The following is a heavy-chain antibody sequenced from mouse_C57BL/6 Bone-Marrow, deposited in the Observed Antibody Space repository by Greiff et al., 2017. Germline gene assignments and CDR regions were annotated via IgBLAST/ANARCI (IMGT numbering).Heavy chain of an antibody. V-gene: IGHV14-4*01. CDR3: TSYYEAWFAY. J-gene: IGHJ3*01. Sequence: VQLQQSGAELVRPGASVKLSCTASGFNIKDDYMHWVKQRPEQGLEWIGWIDPENGDTEYASKFQGKATMTADTSSNTAYLQLSSMTSEDTAVYYGTSYYEAWFAYWGQGTLVTVSA. CDR2: IDPENGDT. D-gene: IGHD2-10*01. CDR1: GFNIKDDY.